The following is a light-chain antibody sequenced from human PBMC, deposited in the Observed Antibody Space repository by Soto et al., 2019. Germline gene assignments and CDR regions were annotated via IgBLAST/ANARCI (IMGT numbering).Light chain of an antibody. Sequence: QSVLTQPPSVSGAPGQRVTISCTGSSSNIGAGYDVHWYQRLPGTAPKLLIYTDINRPSGVPDRFSGSKSGTSASLAITGLQAEDEADYYCQSYDTSLSGVVFGGGTKLTVL. CDR3: QSYDTSLSGVV. J-gene: IGLJ2*01. CDR2: TDI. V-gene: IGLV1-40*01. CDR1: SSNIGAGYD.